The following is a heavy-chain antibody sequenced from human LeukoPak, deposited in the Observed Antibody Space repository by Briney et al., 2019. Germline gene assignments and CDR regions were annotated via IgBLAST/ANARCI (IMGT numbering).Heavy chain of an antibody. CDR2: IYYSGST. Sequence: PSQTLSLTCTVSGGSISSGGYYWSWIRQHPGKGLEWIGYIYYSGSTNYNPSLKSRVTISVDTSKNQFSLKLSSVTAADTAVYYCARHNRELAVWYFDYWGQGTLVTVSS. CDR3: ARHNRELAVWYFDY. CDR1: GGSISSGGYY. V-gene: IGHV4-31*03. J-gene: IGHJ4*02. D-gene: IGHD1-26*01.